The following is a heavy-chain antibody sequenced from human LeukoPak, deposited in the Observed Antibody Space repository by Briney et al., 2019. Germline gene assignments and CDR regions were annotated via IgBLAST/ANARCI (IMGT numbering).Heavy chain of an antibody. CDR2: IIPIFDAP. J-gene: IGHJ4*02. CDR3: AREGIAAYV. Sequence: SVKVSCKASGGTFSSYAISWVRQAPGQGLEWMGGIIPIFDAPQYAQNFQGRVTITADESTSTAYMELSSLRSEDTAIYYCAREGIAAYVWGQGTLVTVSS. D-gene: IGHD6-6*01. CDR1: GGTFSSYA. V-gene: IGHV1-69*13.